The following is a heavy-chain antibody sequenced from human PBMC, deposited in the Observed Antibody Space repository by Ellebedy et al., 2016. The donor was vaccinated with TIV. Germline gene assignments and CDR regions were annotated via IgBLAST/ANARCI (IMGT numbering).Heavy chain of an antibody. CDR1: GFSLSTNGVG. CDR2: IYWNDDK. J-gene: IGHJ5*01. Sequence: SGPTLVKPTQTLTLTCTFSGFSLSTNGVGVGWIRQPPGKALEWLALIYWNDDKRYSPSLKTRLTITKDTSKNQVVLAMTNMDPLDTATYYCAVAVVTATGPVWFDSWGQGTLVTVSS. V-gene: IGHV2-5*01. CDR3: AVAVVTATGPVWFDS. D-gene: IGHD2-21*02.